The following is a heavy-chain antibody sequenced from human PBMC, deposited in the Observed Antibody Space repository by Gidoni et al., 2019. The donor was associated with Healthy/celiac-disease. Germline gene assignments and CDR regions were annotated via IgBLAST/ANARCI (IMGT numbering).Heavy chain of an antibody. CDR1: GLTFSSYA. J-gene: IGHJ4*02. V-gene: IGHV3-23*01. D-gene: IGHD6-19*01. Sequence: EVQLLESGGGLVQPGGYLRLSCAGAGLTFSSYAMRWVRQAPGNGLEWVSAISGSGGSTYYADSVQGRFTISRDNSKNTLHLQMNSLRAEDTAVYYCANGVYSSGWLDYWGQGTLVTVSS. CDR3: ANGVYSSGWLDY. CDR2: ISGSGGST.